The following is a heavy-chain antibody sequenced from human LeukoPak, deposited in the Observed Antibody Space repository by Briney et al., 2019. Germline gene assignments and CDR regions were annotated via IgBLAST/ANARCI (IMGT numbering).Heavy chain of an antibody. CDR1: GFTFSSYG. V-gene: IGHV3-23*01. CDR3: AKIQGYFDY. Sequence: GGSLRLSCAASGFTFSSYGMSWVRQAPGKGPQWVSAITGGGGTTYYADSVKGRFTISRDNSKNTLYLQMNSLRAEGTAVYYCAKIQGYFDYWGQGNLVTVSS. J-gene: IGHJ4*02. CDR2: ITGGGGTT.